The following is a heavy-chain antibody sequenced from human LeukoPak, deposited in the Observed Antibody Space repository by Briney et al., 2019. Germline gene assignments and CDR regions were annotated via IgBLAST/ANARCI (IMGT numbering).Heavy chain of an antibody. J-gene: IGHJ4*02. CDR2: INHDGTT. Sequence: PSETLSLTCAVYGXSFSDSYGSWIRQPPGEGLEWIGEINHDGTTNYNPSLKSRVTILVETSKNQFSLNLSSVTAADTAVYYCARGSNSVAYWGQGTLVTVSP. CDR1: GXSFSDSY. D-gene: IGHD4-23*01. CDR3: ARGSNSVAY. V-gene: IGHV4-34*01.